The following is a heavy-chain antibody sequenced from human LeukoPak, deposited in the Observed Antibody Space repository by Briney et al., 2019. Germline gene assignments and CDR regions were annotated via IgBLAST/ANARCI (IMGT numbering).Heavy chain of an antibody. V-gene: IGHV3-13*01. Sequence: GGSLRLSCASSGFTFSSYDMHWVRQATRKGLEWVSAIGTAGDTYYPGSVKGRFTIYRENAKNSLYLQMNSLRAGDTAVYYCAGGKTLRYFDWLSNYYYYGMDVWGQGTTVTVSS. CDR2: IGTAGDT. J-gene: IGHJ6*02. D-gene: IGHD3-9*01. CDR3: AGGKTLRYFDWLSNYYYYGMDV. CDR1: GFTFSSYD.